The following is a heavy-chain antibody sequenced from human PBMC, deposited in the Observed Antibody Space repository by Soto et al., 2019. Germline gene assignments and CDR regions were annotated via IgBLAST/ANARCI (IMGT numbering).Heavy chain of an antibody. Sequence: GASVKVSCKASGGTFSSYAISWVRQAPGQGLEWMGGIIPIFGTANYAQKFQGRVTITADESTSTAYMELSSLRSEDTAVYYCARPPTPGPLDYWGKGPLLPVSS. CDR1: GGTFSSYA. J-gene: IGHJ4*02. CDR3: ARPPTPGPLDY. CDR2: IIPIFGTA. V-gene: IGHV1-69*13. D-gene: IGHD2-15*01.